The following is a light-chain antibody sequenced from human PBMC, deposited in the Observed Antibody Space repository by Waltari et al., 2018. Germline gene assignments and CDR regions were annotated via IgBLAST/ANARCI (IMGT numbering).Light chain of an antibody. CDR1: QSVLYSSNNKNY. CDR2: WAS. CDR3: QQFYSTPRT. J-gene: IGKJ2*02. V-gene: IGKV4-1*01. Sequence: VMTHSPDSLAVSLVRRASINCKSSQSVLYSSNNKNYLAWYQQKPGQPPNLLIYWASTRESGVPDRFSGSGSGSDFTLTISSLQAEDVAVYYCQQFYSTPRTFGQGTKLEI.